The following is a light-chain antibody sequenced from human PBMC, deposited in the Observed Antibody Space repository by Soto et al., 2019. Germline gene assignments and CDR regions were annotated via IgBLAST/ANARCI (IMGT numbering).Light chain of an antibody. CDR2: DAS. V-gene: IGKV3-15*01. Sequence: EIVMTQSPATLSVSPGARATLSCRASQTVSSNLAWYQQKPGQAPRLLIYDASTRATGIPVRFRGSGSGTEFTLTISSLQSEDSAVYYCHQYNNWLALTFGGGTKVEIK. CDR3: HQYNNWLALT. CDR1: QTVSSN. J-gene: IGKJ4*01.